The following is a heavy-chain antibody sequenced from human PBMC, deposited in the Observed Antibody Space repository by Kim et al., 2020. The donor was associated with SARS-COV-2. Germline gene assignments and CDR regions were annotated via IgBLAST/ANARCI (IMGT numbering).Heavy chain of an antibody. Sequence: GGSLRLSCAASGFTFSSYWMSWVRQAPGKGLERVANIKQDGSEKYYVDSVKGRFTISRDNAKNSLYLQMNSLRAEDTAVYYCARERGDTYYILTGYYIWGGENDYWSQGTLVTVSS. J-gene: IGHJ4*02. CDR2: IKQDGSEK. D-gene: IGHD3-9*01. CDR3: ARERGDTYYILTGYYIWGGENDY. CDR1: GFTFSSYW. V-gene: IGHV3-7*01.